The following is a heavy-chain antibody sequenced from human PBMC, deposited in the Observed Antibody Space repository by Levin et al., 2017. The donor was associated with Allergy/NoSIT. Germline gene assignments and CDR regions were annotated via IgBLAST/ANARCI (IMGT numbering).Heavy chain of an antibody. CDR1: GFTFSSYA. CDR2: ISGSGGST. J-gene: IGHJ3*02. V-gene: IGHV3-23*01. CDR3: AKSQSQFYDYVVAFDI. D-gene: IGHD3-10*02. Sequence: PSETLSLTCAASGFTFSSYAMSWVRQAPGKGLEWVSAISGSGGSTYCADSVKGRFTISRDNSKNTLYLQMNSLRAEDTAVYYCAKSQSQFYDYVVAFDIWGQGTMVTVSS.